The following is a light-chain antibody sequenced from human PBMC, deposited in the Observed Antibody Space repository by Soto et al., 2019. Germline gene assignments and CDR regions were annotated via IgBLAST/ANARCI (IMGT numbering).Light chain of an antibody. V-gene: IGKV1-5*03. J-gene: IGKJ4*01. Sequence: DIQMTQSPSTLSGAVGDRVTITCRASQTISSWLSWYQQKPGKAPKLLIYKASTLKSGVPSRFSGSGSGTEFTLTISSLQPDDFATYYCQQYSTYPLTLGGGTKVDI. CDR2: KAS. CDR1: QTISSW. CDR3: QQYSTYPLT.